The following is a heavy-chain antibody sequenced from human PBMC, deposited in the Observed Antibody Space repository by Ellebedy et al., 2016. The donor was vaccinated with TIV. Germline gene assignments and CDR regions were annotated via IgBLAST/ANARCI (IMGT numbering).Heavy chain of an antibody. CDR3: ARRGSGSYYEY. D-gene: IGHD3-10*01. V-gene: IGHV4-59*08. J-gene: IGHJ4*02. CDR2: IHYSGST. CDR1: GGSISGYQ. Sequence: MPGGSLRLSCTVSGGSISGYQWSWIRQPPGKGLEWIGYIHYSGSTNYNPSLKSRVTISVDTSKNQFSLKLSSVTAADTAVYYCARRGSGSYYEYWGQGTLVTVSS.